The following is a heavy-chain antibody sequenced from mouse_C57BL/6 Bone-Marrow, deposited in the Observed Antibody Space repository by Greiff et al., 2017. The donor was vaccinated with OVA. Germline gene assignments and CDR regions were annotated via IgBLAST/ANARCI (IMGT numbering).Heavy chain of an antibody. CDR2: IHPSDSDT. CDR3: AISSSPYWYFDV. V-gene: IGHV1-74*01. Sequence: QVQLQQPGAELVKPGASVKVSCKASGYTFTSYWMHWVKQRPGQGLEWIGRIHPSDSDTNYNQKFKGKATLTVDKSSSTAYMQLSSLTSEDSAVCYSAISSSPYWYFDVWGTGTTVTVSS. CDR1: GYTFTSYW. J-gene: IGHJ1*03.